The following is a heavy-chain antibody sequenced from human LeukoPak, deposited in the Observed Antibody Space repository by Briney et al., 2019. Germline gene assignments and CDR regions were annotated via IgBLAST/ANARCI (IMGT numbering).Heavy chain of an antibody. CDR1: GGSISSSSYY. CDR2: IYYSGST. D-gene: IGHD1-1*01. V-gene: IGHV4-39*01. Sequence: PSETLSLTCTVSGGSISSSSYYWGWIRQPPGKGLEWIGSIYYSGSTYYNPSLKSRVTISVDTSKNQFSLKLSSVTAADTAVYYCATGLSESSPTGAHSEFDYWGQGTLVTVSS. J-gene: IGHJ4*02. CDR3: ATGLSESSPTGAHSEFDY.